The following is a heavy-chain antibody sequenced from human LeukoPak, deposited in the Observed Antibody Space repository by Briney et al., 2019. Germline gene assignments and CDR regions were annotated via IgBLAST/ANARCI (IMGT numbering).Heavy chain of an antibody. J-gene: IGHJ4*02. CDR1: GGSFSGYY. V-gene: IGHV4-34*01. Sequence: PSETLSLTCAVYGGSFSGYYWSWIRQPPGKGLEWIGEINHSGSTNYNPSLKSRVTISVDTSKNQFSLKLSSVTAADTAVYYCARSYVLRFLEWPYWGQGTLVTVSS. D-gene: IGHD3-3*01. CDR3: ARSYVLRFLEWPY. CDR2: INHSGST.